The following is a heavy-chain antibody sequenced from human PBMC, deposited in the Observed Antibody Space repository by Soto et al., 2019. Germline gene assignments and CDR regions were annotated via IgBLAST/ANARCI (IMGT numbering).Heavy chain of an antibody. J-gene: IGHJ6*02. Sequence: ASVKVSCKASGFTFTSSAVQWVRQARGQRLEWIGWIVVGSGNTNYAQKFQERVTITRDMSTSTAYMELSSLRSEDTAVYYCAATYYDFWSGLHRRGYYGMDVWGQGTTVTVSS. V-gene: IGHV1-58*01. CDR3: AATYYDFWSGLHRRGYYGMDV. CDR2: IVVGSGNT. CDR1: GFTFTSSA. D-gene: IGHD3-3*01.